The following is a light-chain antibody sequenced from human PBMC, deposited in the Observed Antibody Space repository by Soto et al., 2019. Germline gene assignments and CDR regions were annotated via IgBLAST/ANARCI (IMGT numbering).Light chain of an antibody. CDR2: DAS. J-gene: IGKJ1*01. CDR1: QSVSATF. Sequence: EFVLTQSPGTLSLSPGERAPLSCRASQSVSATFVAWYQQKPGQAPRLIIYDASSRATGIPDRFSGSGSGTDFTLTISRLEPEDFAVYYCQQYGSSGTFGQGAKVDIK. V-gene: IGKV3-20*01. CDR3: QQYGSSGT.